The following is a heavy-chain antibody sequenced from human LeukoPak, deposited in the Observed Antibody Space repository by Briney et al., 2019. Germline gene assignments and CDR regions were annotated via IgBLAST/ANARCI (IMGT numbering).Heavy chain of an antibody. CDR3: AKDQAGTYDILTGYPED. Sequence: SGGSLRLSCAASGFSFNTYDMSWVRQSPVKGLEWVSGLSGSGDRTYYTDSVKGRFTISRDNSKNTLYLQMNSLRSEDTAVYYCAKDQAGTYDILTGYPEDWGQGTLVTVSS. J-gene: IGHJ4*02. CDR2: LSGSGDRT. V-gene: IGHV3-23*01. CDR1: GFSFNTYD. D-gene: IGHD3-9*01.